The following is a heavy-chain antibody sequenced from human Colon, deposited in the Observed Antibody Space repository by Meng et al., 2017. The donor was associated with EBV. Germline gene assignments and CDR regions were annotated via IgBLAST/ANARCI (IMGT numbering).Heavy chain of an antibody. D-gene: IGHD2-2*01. CDR2: IYHSGGT. CDR1: GGSISISTW. Sequence: QMQLQESGPGLVKPSGTLSLTCAVSGGSISISTWWSWVRQPPGKGLEWIGEIYHSGGTNYNPSLRGRVTISLDKSKNQFSLTLRSVTAADTAVYFCARGELLWDYWGQGTLVTVSS. CDR3: ARGELLWDY. V-gene: IGHV4-4*02. J-gene: IGHJ4*02.